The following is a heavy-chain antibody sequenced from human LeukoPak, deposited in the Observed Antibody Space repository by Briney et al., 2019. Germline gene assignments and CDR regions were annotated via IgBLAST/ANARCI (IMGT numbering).Heavy chain of an antibody. CDR2: MNPNSGNT. V-gene: IGHV1-8*01. Sequence: ASVKISCKASGYTFTSYDINWVRQATGQGLEWMGWMNPNSGNTGYAQKFQGRVTMTRNTSISTAYMELSSLRSEDTAVYYCARDSSSWGAEYFQHWGQGTLVTVSS. D-gene: IGHD6-13*01. CDR1: GYTFTSYD. CDR3: ARDSSSWGAEYFQH. J-gene: IGHJ1*01.